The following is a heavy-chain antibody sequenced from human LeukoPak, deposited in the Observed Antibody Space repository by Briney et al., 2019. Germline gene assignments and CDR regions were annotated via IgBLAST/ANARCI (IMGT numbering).Heavy chain of an antibody. CDR3: ARVGEVTYYDFWSGPYYFDY. J-gene: IGHJ4*02. CDR2: INPNSGGT. Sequence: ASVKVSCKASGYTFTGYYMHWVRQAPGQGLEGMGWINPNSGGTNYAQKFQGRVTMTRDTSISTAYMELSRLRSDDTAVYYCARVGEVTYYDFWSGPYYFDYWGQGTLVTVSS. V-gene: IGHV1-2*02. CDR1: GYTFTGYY. D-gene: IGHD3-3*01.